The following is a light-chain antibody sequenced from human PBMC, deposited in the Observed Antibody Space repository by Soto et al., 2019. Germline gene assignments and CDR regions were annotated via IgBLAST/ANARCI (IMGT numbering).Light chain of an antibody. V-gene: IGKV3-15*01. CDR3: QQYNNWPPYT. CDR1: QSVSSN. Sequence: EIVMTQSPATLSVSPGERATLSCRASQSVSSNLAWYQQKPGQAPRLLIYGASTSATGIPARFSGSGSWTEFTLTISTLQSEDFALYYCQQYNNWPPYTFGQGAKLEIK. J-gene: IGKJ2*01. CDR2: GAS.